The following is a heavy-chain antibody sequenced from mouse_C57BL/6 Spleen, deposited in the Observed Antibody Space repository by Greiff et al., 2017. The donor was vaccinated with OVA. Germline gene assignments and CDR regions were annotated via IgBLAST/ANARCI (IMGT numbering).Heavy chain of an antibody. CDR1: GFTFSSYG. CDR3: ARQALLTGYFDV. V-gene: IGHV5-6*01. J-gene: IGHJ1*03. Sequence: EVKLMESGGDLVKPGGSLKLSCAASGFTFSSYGMSWVRQTPDKRLEWVATISSGGSSTYYPDSVTGRFTLSRDNAKNTLYLQMSSLKSEDTAMYYCARQALLTGYFDVWGTGTTVTVAS. CDR2: ISSGGSST. D-gene: IGHD1-2*01.